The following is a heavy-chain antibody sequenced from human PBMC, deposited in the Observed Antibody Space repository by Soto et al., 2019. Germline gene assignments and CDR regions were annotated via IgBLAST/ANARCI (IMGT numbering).Heavy chain of an antibody. CDR3: ALDGGGDDY. CDR1: GGTFSSYA. Sequence: QVQLVQSGAEVKKPGSSVKVSCKASGGTFSSYAISWVRQAPGQGLEWMGGIIPIFGTANYAQKVQGRVTITADESTIRANRGLSSLRSEDRAVYYCALDGGGDDYWGQGTLVTVSS. J-gene: IGHJ4*02. D-gene: IGHD3-16*01. V-gene: IGHV1-69*01. CDR2: IIPIFGTA.